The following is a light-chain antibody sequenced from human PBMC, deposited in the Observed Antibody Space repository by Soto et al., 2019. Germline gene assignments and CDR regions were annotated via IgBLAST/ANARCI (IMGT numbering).Light chain of an antibody. J-gene: IGKJ1*01. CDR1: QSVLYSSNNKNY. CDR3: QQYFGTPWT. V-gene: IGKV4-1*01. Sequence: DIVMTQSPDSLAVSLGERATINCKSSQSVLYSSNNKNYLAWYQQKPGQSPKLLISWASTRESGVPDRFSGSGSGTDFTLTINSLQAEDVAVYYCQQYFGTPWTFGQGTKVDIK. CDR2: WAS.